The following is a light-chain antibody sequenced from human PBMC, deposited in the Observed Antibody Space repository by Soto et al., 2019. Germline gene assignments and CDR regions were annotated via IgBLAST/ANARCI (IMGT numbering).Light chain of an antibody. CDR1: QSVDTTF. CDR2: GES. J-gene: IGKJ1*01. CDR3: QQYMSSVT. V-gene: IGKV3-20*01. Sequence: EIVLTQSPGSLSLSPGQRATLSCRASQSVDTTFFAWYQKKPGQAPRLLIQGESKRATGIPDRFSGSGSGTDFTLIISRLEPEDFAVYYCQQYMSSVTFGQGTKVEIK.